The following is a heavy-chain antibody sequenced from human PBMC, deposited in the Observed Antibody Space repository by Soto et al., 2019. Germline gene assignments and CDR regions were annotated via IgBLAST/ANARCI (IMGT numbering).Heavy chain of an antibody. Sequence: SVTVSCPASGGTFSSYAISWVRQAPGQGLEWMGGIIPIFGTANYAQKFQGRVTITADESTSTAYMELSSLRSEETAVYYCARDWTKVVDPHRAQFYYGMGGWGKRPTVTV. D-gene: IGHD2-15*01. V-gene: IGHV1-69*13. CDR1: GGTFSSYA. CDR2: IIPIFGTA. J-gene: IGHJ6*04. CDR3: ARDWTKVVDPHRAQFYYGMGG.